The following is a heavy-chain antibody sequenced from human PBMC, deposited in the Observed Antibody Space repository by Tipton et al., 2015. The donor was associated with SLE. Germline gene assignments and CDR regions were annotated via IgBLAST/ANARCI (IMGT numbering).Heavy chain of an antibody. CDR2: ISWNSGSI. CDR1: GFTFDDYA. V-gene: IGHV3-9*01. Sequence: SLRLSCAASGFTFDDYAMHWVRQAPGKGLEWVSGISWNSGSIGYADSVKGRFTISRDNAKNSLYLQMISLRAEDTALYYCAKDTDYYGQGHYFDYWGQGTLVTVSS. J-gene: IGHJ4*02. CDR3: AKDTDYYGQGHYFDY. D-gene: IGHD3-10*01.